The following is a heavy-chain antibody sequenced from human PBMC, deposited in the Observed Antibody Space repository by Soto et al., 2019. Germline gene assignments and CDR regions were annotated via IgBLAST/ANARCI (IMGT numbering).Heavy chain of an antibody. CDR3: AKGGSSRWHDPERYFKH. Sequence: VGSLRLACASYVFTFSNYAIRCVRHSPGKWLEWVSALSGSGDGTYYADSVTGRLTISRDNSKNTLYLQMNSLRGEETAVYYCAKGGSSRWHDPERYFKHWGEGT. D-gene: IGHD6-19*01. V-gene: IGHV3-23*01. CDR1: VFTFSNYA. CDR2: LSGSGDGT. J-gene: IGHJ1*01.